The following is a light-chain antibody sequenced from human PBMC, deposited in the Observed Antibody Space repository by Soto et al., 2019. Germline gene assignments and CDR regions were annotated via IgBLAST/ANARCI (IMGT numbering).Light chain of an antibody. CDR1: QSISNY. CDR2: AAS. J-gene: IGKJ2*01. Sequence: DIQMTQSPSSLSASVGDRVTITCRASQSISNYLNWFQQKPGKAPKLLIYAASVLQNGVPSRFSGGESGTDFPLSISGVQPEDSATYYCQQSYSTPQTFGQGTKLEIK. CDR3: QQSYSTPQT. V-gene: IGKV1-39*01.